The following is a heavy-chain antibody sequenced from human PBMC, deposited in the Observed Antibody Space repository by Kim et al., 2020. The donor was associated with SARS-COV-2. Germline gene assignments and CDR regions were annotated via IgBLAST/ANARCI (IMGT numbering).Heavy chain of an antibody. Sequence: GGSLRLSCAASGFTFRTAWMSWVRQAPGKGLEWVGRSESKNDGGTTSYAAPVKGRFTISRDDSKNTLYLQINSLKTEDTAVYYCTTVGFGRPWFFQDWGQGTLVTVSS. CDR3: TTVGFGRPWFFQD. V-gene: IGHV3-15*04. D-gene: IGHD3-10*01. CDR2: SESKNDGGTT. CDR1: GFTFRTAW. J-gene: IGHJ1*01.